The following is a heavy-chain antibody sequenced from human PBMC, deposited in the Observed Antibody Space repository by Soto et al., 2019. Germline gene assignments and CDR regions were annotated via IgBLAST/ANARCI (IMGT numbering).Heavy chain of an antibody. V-gene: IGHV1-24*01. D-gene: IGHD3-10*01. Sequence: ASVKVSCKVSGYTLTELSMHWVRQAPGKGLEWMGGFDPEDGETIYAQKFQGRVTMTEDTSTDTAYMELSSLRSEDTAVYYCATVLWFGELSAFDPWGQGTLVTVSS. CDR1: GYTLTELS. CDR2: FDPEDGET. J-gene: IGHJ5*02. CDR3: ATVLWFGELSAFDP.